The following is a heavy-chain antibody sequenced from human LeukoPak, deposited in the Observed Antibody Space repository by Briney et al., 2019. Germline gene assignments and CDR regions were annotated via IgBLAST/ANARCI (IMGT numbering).Heavy chain of an antibody. D-gene: IGHD5-24*01. V-gene: IGHV4-39*07. Sequence: SETLSLTCTASGGSISSNGYYWAWFRQPPGKGLEWIGEINHSGNTNYNPSLKSRVTISVDTSKNQFSLKLSSVTAADTAVYYCGRGLRDGYTLGYYMDVWGKGTTVTVSS. CDR2: INHSGNT. J-gene: IGHJ6*03. CDR3: GRGLRDGYTLGYYMDV. CDR1: GGSISSNGYY.